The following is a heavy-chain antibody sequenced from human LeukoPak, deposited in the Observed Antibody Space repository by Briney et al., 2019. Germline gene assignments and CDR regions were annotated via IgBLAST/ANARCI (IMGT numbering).Heavy chain of an antibody. J-gene: IGHJ4*02. Sequence: GGSLRLSCAASGFTFDDYAMHWVRQAPGKGLEWVSGISWNSGSIGYADSVKGRFTISRDNAKNTLYLQMNSLRAEDTAVYYCARAIRGYSYVLDYWGQGTLVTVPS. CDR3: ARAIRGYSYVLDY. CDR1: GFTFDDYA. CDR2: ISWNSGSI. V-gene: IGHV3-9*01. D-gene: IGHD5-18*01.